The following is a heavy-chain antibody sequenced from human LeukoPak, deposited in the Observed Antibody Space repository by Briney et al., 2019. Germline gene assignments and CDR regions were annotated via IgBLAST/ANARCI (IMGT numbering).Heavy chain of an antibody. CDR2: IYYSGST. CDR1: GGSISSGGYY. Sequence: SETLSLTCTVSGGSISSGGYYWSWIRQHPGKGLEWIGYIYYSGSTYYNPSLKSRVTISVDTSKNQFSLKLSSVTAADTAVYYCARGPRNYDLRGVINYWGQGTLVTVSS. CDR3: ARGPRNYDLRGVINY. D-gene: IGHD3-10*01. V-gene: IGHV4-31*03. J-gene: IGHJ4*02.